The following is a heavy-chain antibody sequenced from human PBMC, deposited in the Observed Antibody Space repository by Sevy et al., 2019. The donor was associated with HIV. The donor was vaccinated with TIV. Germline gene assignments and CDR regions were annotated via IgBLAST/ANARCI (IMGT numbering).Heavy chain of an antibody. CDR1: GYTFTNYY. CDR2: IDPSGDST. V-gene: IGHV1-46*01. D-gene: IGHD1-26*01. CDR3: ARDRDLSGSYLEYFYYAMDV. J-gene: IGHJ6*02. Sequence: ASVNVSCKASGYTFTNYYIYWVRQAPGQGLEWMGIIDPSGDSTTYAQKFQGRVTVTTDTSTGTVYMELSSLRSDDTAVYFCARDRDLSGSYLEYFYYAMDVWGQGTTVTVSS.